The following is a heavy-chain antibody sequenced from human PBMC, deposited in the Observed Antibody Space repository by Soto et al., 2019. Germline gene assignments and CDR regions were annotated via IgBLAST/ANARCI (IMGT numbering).Heavy chain of an antibody. CDR2: IHYSGST. Sequence: LETLSLTCTVSGGSISSYYWSWIRQPPGKGLEWIGYIHYSGSTNYNPSLKSRVTISVDTSKNQFSLKLSSVTAADTAVYYCARENDYGDSLDYWGQGTLVTVSS. CDR1: GGSISSYY. V-gene: IGHV4-59*01. J-gene: IGHJ4*02. CDR3: ARENDYGDSLDY. D-gene: IGHD4-17*01.